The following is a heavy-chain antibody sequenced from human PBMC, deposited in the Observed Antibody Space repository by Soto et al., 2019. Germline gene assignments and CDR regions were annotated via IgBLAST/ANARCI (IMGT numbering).Heavy chain of an antibody. CDR3: ARVPDV. J-gene: IGHJ6*02. V-gene: IGHV4-30-2*01. CDR1: GDTISTGGYS. Sequence: SETLSLTCDVSGDTISTGGYSWSWMRQPPGKGLEWIGYIYHSGSTYYNPSLKIRVTISVDRSKNQFSLKLSSVTAADTAVYYCARVPDVWGQGTTVTVSS. CDR2: IYHSGST.